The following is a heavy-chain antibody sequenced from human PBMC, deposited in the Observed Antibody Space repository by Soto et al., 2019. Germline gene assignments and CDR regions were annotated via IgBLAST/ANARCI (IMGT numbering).Heavy chain of an antibody. CDR3: ARDFDADSRTDFDY. Sequence: QVLLVESGGGLVKPGGSLGLSCATSGFIFSDYYMHWIRQAPGKGLEWISYISGNGRIIQYADSAKGRFTISRDNAQNSLYLQMNSLRAEDTALYFCARDFDADSRTDFDYWGQGTLVTVSS. J-gene: IGHJ4*02. CDR2: ISGNGRII. V-gene: IGHV3-11*01. CDR1: GFIFSDYY. D-gene: IGHD4-17*01.